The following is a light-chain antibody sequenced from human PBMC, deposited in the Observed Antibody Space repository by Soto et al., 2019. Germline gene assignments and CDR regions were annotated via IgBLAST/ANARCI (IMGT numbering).Light chain of an antibody. V-gene: IGKV3-15*01. CDR1: QNVYSN. Sequence: EIVMTQSPATLSVSPGERATLSCRASQNVYSNLAWYQQKPGQAPRLVIYGASTRATGIPARFSGSGSGTEFTLTISSLQPEDFAVYYCQQYNNWPPYTFGQGTRLEI. CDR2: GAS. CDR3: QQYNNWPPYT. J-gene: IGKJ5*01.